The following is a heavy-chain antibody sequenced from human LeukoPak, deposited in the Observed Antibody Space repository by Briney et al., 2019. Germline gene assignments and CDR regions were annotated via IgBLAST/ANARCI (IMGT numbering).Heavy chain of an antibody. Sequence: PGGSLRLSCVASGFIFSDYLMSWMRQAPGKGLEWVANIKYDGDEEYYVDSVKGRFTISRDNAKNSLYLQLNSLRVEDTAVYYCKSGGAAPGSFDNWGQGTLVTVSP. CDR1: GFIFSDYL. CDR3: KSGGAAPGSFDN. J-gene: IGHJ4*02. D-gene: IGHD6-13*01. CDR2: IKYDGDEE. V-gene: IGHV3-7*01.